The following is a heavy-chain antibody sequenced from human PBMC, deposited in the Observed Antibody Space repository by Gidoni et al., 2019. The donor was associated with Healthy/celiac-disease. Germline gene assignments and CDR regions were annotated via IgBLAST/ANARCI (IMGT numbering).Heavy chain of an antibody. CDR3: ARDRGYSYGYLGY. CDR2: ISYDGSNK. V-gene: IGHV3-30-3*01. Sequence: QVQQVESGGGVVQPGRSLRLSCAASGFTFSSYAMHWVRQAPGKGLGWVAVISYDGSNKYYADSVKGRFTISRDNSKNTLYLQMNSLRAEDTAVYYCARDRGYSYGYLGYWGQGTLVTVSS. D-gene: IGHD5-18*01. J-gene: IGHJ4*02. CDR1: GFTFSSYA.